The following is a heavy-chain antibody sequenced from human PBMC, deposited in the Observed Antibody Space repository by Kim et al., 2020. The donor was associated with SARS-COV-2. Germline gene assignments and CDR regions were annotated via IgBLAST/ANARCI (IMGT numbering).Heavy chain of an antibody. J-gene: IGHJ4*02. D-gene: IGHD6-19*01. V-gene: IGHV5-51*01. Sequence: TRYSPSFQGQVTISADKSISTAYLQWSSLKASDTAMYYCARQDSSGWYPYWGQGTLVTVSS. CDR3: ARQDSSGWYPY. CDR2: T.